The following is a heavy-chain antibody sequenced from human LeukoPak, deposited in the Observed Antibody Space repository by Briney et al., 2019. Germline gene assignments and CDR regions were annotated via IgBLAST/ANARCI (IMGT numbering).Heavy chain of an antibody. Sequence: GGSLRLSCAASGFTFSDSAMSWVRQAPGKGLEWVSTVIGSGRNTNYAESVKGRFTISRDNSKNTLFLQVNNLRAEDTAIYYCARVGDYYGSEELDYWGQGTLVTVSS. CDR1: GFTFSDSA. V-gene: IGHV3-23*01. CDR3: ARVGDYYGSEELDY. J-gene: IGHJ4*02. D-gene: IGHD3-10*01. CDR2: VIGSGRNT.